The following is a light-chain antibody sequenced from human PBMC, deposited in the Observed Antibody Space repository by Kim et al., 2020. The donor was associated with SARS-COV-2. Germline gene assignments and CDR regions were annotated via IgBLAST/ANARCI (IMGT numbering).Light chain of an antibody. Sequence: QSALTQPASVSGSPGQSITISCTGTSSDVGGYNYVSWYQQHPGKAPKLMIYDVSHRPSGVSNRFSGSKCGNTASLTISGLQPEDEADYYCSSFTSTSTVVFGGGTQLTVL. CDR2: DVS. V-gene: IGLV2-14*03. CDR3: SSFTSTSTVV. J-gene: IGLJ2*01. CDR1: SSDVGGYNY.